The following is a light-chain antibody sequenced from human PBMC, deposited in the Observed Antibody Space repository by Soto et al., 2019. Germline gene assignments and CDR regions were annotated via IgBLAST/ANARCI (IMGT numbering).Light chain of an antibody. J-gene: IGKJ4*01. CDR2: GAF. V-gene: IGKV3-20*01. CDR3: QQYGDSIT. Sequence: IFLTQSPGSLSLSSGERATLSCRASQTVRSSYLAWYQQRPGQPPKLLICGAFNRAIGIPDRFSGNESGRDYNLTISSLDPEDSAVYYCQQYGDSITFGGGTRVEI. CDR1: QTVRSSY.